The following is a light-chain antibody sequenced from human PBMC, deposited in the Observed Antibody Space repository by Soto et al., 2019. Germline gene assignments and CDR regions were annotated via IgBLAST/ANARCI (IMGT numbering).Light chain of an antibody. J-gene: IGKJ1*01. Sequence: DIPMTQSPSTLSASVGDRVTITCRASQSISSWLAWYQQKPGKAPKLLIYDASSLESGVPSRFSGSGSGTEFTPTISGLQPDDFVTYYCEQYNSRAWTFGRGTKVEIK. CDR2: DAS. CDR1: QSISSW. CDR3: EQYNSRAWT. V-gene: IGKV1-5*01.